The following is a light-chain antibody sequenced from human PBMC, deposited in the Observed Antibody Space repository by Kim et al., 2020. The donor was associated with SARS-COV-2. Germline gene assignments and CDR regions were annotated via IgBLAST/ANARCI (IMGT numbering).Light chain of an antibody. CDR3: QQYSSSPAT. CDR2: GAS. Sequence: SPGQRATVSCRASQSVSSNHLAWYQQKPGQAPRRLIYGASSRATGIPDRFSGSGSGTDFTLTITRLEPEDFAVYYCQQYSSSPATFGQGTKVDIK. J-gene: IGKJ1*01. CDR1: QSVSSNH. V-gene: IGKV3-20*01.